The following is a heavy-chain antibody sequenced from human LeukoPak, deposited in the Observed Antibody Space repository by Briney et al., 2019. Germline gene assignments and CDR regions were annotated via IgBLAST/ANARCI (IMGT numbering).Heavy chain of an antibody. Sequence: PGGSLRLSCAASGFTFSNSWMSWVRQAPGKGLEWVANIIQDGSARYYVDSVKGRFTISRDNADNSLYLQMNSLRSEDTAVYYCASIVVVTASFVDWYFDLWGRGTLVTVSS. D-gene: IGHD2-21*02. V-gene: IGHV3-7*03. CDR1: GFTFSNSW. J-gene: IGHJ2*01. CDR3: ASIVVVTASFVDWYFDL. CDR2: IIQDGSAR.